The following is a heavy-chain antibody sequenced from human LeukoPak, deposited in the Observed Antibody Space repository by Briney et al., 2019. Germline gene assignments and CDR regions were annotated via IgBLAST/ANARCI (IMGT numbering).Heavy chain of an antibody. CDR1: GGSISSGSHY. CDR3: ARGPHSSSWYADAFDI. V-gene: IGHV4-61*02. Sequence: PSETLSLTCTVSGGSISSGSHYWSWIRQPAGKGLEWIGRIYTSGSTNYNPSLKSRVTISVDTSKNQFSLKLSSVTAADTAVHYCARGPHSSSWYADAFDIWGQGTMVTVSS. CDR2: IYTSGST. D-gene: IGHD6-13*01. J-gene: IGHJ3*02.